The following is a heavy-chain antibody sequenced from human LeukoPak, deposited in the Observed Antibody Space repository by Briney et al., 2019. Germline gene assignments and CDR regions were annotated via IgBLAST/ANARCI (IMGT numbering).Heavy chain of an antibody. Sequence: GRSLRLSCAASGFSFSNNAMSWVRQAPGKGLEWVSSISGSGDNTYYADSAKGRLTISRDNSKNTLYLQMNSLRAEDTAIYYCAKGRSHFWSDYDYWGQGTLVTVSS. CDR3: AKGRSHFWSDYDY. V-gene: IGHV3-23*01. J-gene: IGHJ4*02. CDR1: GFSFSNNA. CDR2: ISGSGDNT. D-gene: IGHD3-3*02.